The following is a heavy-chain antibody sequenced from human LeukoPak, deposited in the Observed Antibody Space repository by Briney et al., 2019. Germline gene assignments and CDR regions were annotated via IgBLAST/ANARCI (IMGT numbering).Heavy chain of an antibody. CDR3: ARDRSYSGSYYDY. V-gene: IGHV4-31*03. J-gene: IGHJ4*02. CDR2: IYYSGNT. Sequence: SQTLSLTCTVSGGSISSGGYYWSWIRQHPGKGLEWIGYIYYSGNTYYNPSLKSRVTISVDTSKNQFSLKLSSVTAADTAVYYCARDRSYSGSYYDYWGQGTLVTVSS. CDR1: GGSISSGGYY. D-gene: IGHD1-26*01.